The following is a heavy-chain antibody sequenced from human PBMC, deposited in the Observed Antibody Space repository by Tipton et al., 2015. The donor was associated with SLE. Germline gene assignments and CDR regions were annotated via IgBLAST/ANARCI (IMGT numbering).Heavy chain of an antibody. J-gene: IGHJ4*02. V-gene: IGHV4-39*07. D-gene: IGHD2-2*03. Sequence: TLSLTCTVSGGSISSGSYYWSWIRQPPGKGLEWIGEINHSGSTNYNPSLKSRVTISVDTSKNQFSLKLSSVTAADTAVYYCARDWGGYCSSTSCLGGFDYWGQGTLVTVSS. CDR1: GGSISSGSYY. CDR2: INHSGST. CDR3: ARDWGGYCSSTSCLGGFDY.